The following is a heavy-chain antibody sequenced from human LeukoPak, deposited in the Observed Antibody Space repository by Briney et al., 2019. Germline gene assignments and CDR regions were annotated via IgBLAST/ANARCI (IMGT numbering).Heavy chain of an antibody. Sequence: GRSLRLSCAASGFTFSSYAMHWVRQAPGKGLEWVAVISYDGSNKYYADSVKGRFTISRDNSENTLYLQMNSLRAEDTAVYYCARDSDAPGDYWGQGTLVTVSS. CDR1: GFTFSSYA. J-gene: IGHJ4*02. V-gene: IGHV3-30-3*01. CDR2: ISYDGSNK. CDR3: ARDSDAPGDY.